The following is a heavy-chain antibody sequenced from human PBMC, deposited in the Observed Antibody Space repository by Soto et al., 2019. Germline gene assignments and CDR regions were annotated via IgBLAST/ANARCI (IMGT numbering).Heavy chain of an antibody. D-gene: IGHD3-10*01. Sequence: GGSLRLSCAASGFTFSDYYMSWIRQAPGKGLEWVSYISSSSSYTNYADSVKGRFTISRDNAKNSLYLQMNSLRAEDTAVYYCARGGVLLWFGELLRSNAFDIWGQGTMVTVSS. CDR2: ISSSSSYT. CDR1: GFTFSDYY. J-gene: IGHJ3*02. V-gene: IGHV3-11*06. CDR3: ARGGVLLWFGELLRSNAFDI.